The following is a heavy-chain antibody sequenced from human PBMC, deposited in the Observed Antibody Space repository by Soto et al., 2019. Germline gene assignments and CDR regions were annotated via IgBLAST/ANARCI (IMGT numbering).Heavy chain of an antibody. D-gene: IGHD6-13*01. V-gene: IGHV1-24*01. J-gene: IGHJ1*01. CDR1: GYTLTELS. CDR2: FDPEDGET. CDR3: ASSIAAAGTDRIYFQH. Sequence: ASVKVSCKVSGYTLTELSMHWVRQAPGKGLEWMGGFDPEDGETIYAQKFQGRVTMTEDTSTDTAYMELSSLRSEDTAVYYCASSIAAAGTDRIYFQHWGQGTLVTVSS.